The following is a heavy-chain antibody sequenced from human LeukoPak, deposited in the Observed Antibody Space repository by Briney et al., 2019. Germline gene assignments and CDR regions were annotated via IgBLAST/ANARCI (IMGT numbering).Heavy chain of an antibody. V-gene: IGHV3-48*03. CDR2: ISSSGSTI. CDR1: GFTFSSYE. CDR3: ARVSSRELLYKFFDY. J-gene: IGHJ4*02. D-gene: IGHD3-10*01. Sequence: GGSLRLSCAASGFTFSSYEMNWVRQAPGKGLEWVSYISSSGSTIYYADSVRGRFTISRDNAKNSLYLQMNSLRAEDTAVYYCARVSSRELLYKFFDYWGQGTLVTVS.